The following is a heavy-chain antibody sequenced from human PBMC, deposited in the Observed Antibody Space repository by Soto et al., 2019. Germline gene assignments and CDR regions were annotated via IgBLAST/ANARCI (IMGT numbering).Heavy chain of an antibody. CDR2: ISAYNGNT. Sequence: QVPLVQSGAEVKKPGASVKVSCKASGYTFTSYGISWVRQAPGQGLEWMGWISAYNGNTNYAQKLQGRVTITRDTSASTAYMELSSLRSEDTAVYYCAREPLGYYYYYYGMDVWGQGTTVTVSS. J-gene: IGHJ6*02. V-gene: IGHV1-18*01. CDR1: GYTFTSYG. CDR3: AREPLGYYYYYYGMDV.